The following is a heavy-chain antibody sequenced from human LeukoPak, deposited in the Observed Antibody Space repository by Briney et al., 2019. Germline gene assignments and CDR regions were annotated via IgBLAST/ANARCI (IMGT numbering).Heavy chain of an antibody. V-gene: IGHV4-39*07. CDR2: IYYSGST. Sequence: SETLSLTCTVSGGSISRNTYYWGWIRQPPGKGLEWIGTIYYSGSTYYNSSLKSRVTISVDTSKNQFSLKLSSVTAADTAVYYCAREYYDFWSGYTYYYGMDVWGQGTTVTVSS. CDR1: GGSISRNTYY. D-gene: IGHD3-3*01. J-gene: IGHJ6*02. CDR3: AREYYDFWSGYTYYYGMDV.